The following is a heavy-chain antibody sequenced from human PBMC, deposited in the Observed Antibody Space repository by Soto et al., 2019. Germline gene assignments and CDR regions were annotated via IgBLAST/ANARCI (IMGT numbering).Heavy chain of an antibody. CDR1: GFTFSTYA. D-gene: IGHD2-8*01. Sequence: GGSLRLSCATSGFTFSTYAMHWVRQAPGKGLEYVSAISSNGRSTYYANSVKGRFTISRDNSKNTLYLQMDSLRAEDMAVYYCARDRCTNGVCYAPSDHWGQGTLVTVSS. CDR3: ARDRCTNGVCYAPSDH. V-gene: IGHV3-64*01. J-gene: IGHJ1*01. CDR2: ISSNGRST.